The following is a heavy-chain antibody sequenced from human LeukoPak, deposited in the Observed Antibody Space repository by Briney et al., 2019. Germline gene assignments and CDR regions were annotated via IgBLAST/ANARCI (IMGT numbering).Heavy chain of an antibody. V-gene: IGHV1-46*01. D-gene: IGHD3-10*01. CDR3: ARGRGNYGSGRSWFDP. CDR2: INPSGGST. J-gene: IGHJ5*02. Sequence: ASVKVSCKAFGYTFTSYYMHWVRQAPGQGLEWMGIINPSGGSTSYAQKFQGRVTMTRDTSTSTVYMELSSLRSEDTAVYYCARGRGNYGSGRSWFDPWGQGTLVTVSS. CDR1: GYTFTSYY.